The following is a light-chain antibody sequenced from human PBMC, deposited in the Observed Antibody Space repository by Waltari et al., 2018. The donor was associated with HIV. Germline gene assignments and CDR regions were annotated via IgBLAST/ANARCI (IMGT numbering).Light chain of an antibody. Sequence: SYELPQPPSVSVSPGQTASITCPGAQLGDKYACWYQQKPGPSPVLVIYEDSKRPSGIPERFSGSNSGNTATLTISGTQAMDEADYYCQAWDSSVVFGGGTKLTVL. J-gene: IGLJ2*01. CDR2: EDS. CDR1: QLGDKY. V-gene: IGLV3-1*01. CDR3: QAWDSSVV.